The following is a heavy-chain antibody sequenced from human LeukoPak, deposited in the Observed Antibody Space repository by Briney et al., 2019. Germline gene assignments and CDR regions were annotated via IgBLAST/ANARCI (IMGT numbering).Heavy chain of an antibody. V-gene: IGHV1-69*04. CDR3: ATSDGQWLARGWDY. J-gene: IGHJ4*02. CDR1: GGTFSSYA. D-gene: IGHD6-19*01. Sequence: SVKVSCKASGGTFSSYAISWVRQAPGQGLEWMGRIIPILGIANYAQKFQGRVTITADKSTSTAYMELSSLRSEDTAVYYCATSDGQWLARGWDYWGQGTLVTVSS. CDR2: IIPILGIA.